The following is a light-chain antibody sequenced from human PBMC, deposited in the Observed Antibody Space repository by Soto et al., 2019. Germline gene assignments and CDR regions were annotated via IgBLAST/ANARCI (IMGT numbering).Light chain of an antibody. CDR2: SES. V-gene: IGKV1-9*01. Sequence: IQLTQSPSSLPASVGDRVTITCLASQGTSSCLAWYQLKPGKAPNLLICSESTFQSGVPSRFSGSESGTEFTLTISSLQPDDFATYYCQHYNSYSEAFGQGTKVDIK. CDR1: QGTSSC. CDR3: QHYNSYSEA. J-gene: IGKJ1*01.